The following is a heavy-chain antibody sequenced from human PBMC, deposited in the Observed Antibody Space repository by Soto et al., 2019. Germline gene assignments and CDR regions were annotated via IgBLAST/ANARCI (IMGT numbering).Heavy chain of an antibody. D-gene: IGHD3-3*01. CDR1: GYTYTSYG. CDR2: ISAYNGNT. J-gene: IGHJ6*02. Sequence: ASVKVSCKASGYTYTSYGISWVRQEQGQGLEWMGWISAYNGNTNYAQKLQGRVTMTTDTSTSTAYMELRSLRSDDTAVYYCARDSGDYDFWSGSAYYYGMDVWGQGTTVTVSS. V-gene: IGHV1-18*01. CDR3: ARDSGDYDFWSGSAYYYGMDV.